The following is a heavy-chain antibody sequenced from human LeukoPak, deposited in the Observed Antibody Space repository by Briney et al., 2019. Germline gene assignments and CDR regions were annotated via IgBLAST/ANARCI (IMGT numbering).Heavy chain of an antibody. Sequence: PGGSLRLSCAASGFTFGSYSTNWVRQAPGKGLEWVSSISSSSSYIYYADSVKGRFTISRDNAKNSLYLQMNSLRAEDTAVYYCARDITSWPFDYWGQGTLVTVSS. CDR3: ARDITSWPFDY. CDR1: GFTFGSYS. V-gene: IGHV3-21*01. J-gene: IGHJ4*02. CDR2: ISSSSSYI. D-gene: IGHD2-2*01.